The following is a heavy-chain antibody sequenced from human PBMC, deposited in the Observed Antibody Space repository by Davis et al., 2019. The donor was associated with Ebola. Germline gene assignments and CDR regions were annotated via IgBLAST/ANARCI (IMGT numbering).Heavy chain of an antibody. CDR1: GGTFTNYA. V-gene: IGHV1-69*04. J-gene: IGHJ6*04. Sequence: SVKVSCKTSGGTFTNYAVNWVRQAPGQGLEWMGRIIPVVDTKDYAQKFQGRVTLTADKATHTAYMELSGLRFDDTAVYYCARDSSGWYGYGKDVWGKGTTVNVSS. D-gene: IGHD6-19*01. CDR3: ARDSSGWYGYGKDV. CDR2: IIPVVDTK.